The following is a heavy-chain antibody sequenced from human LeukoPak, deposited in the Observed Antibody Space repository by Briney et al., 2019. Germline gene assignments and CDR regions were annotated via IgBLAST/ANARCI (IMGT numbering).Heavy chain of an antibody. CDR3: ARDYTGYSYYYMDV. Sequence: ASVKVSCKVSGGTLSNAISWMRQAPGQGLEWMGGIIPIFGTTNYAQKFQGRLTITTDESTNAVYMQLSSLRSEDTAVYYCARDYTGYSYYYMDVWGKGTTVTVSS. V-gene: IGHV1-69*05. CDR1: GGTLSNA. CDR2: IIPIFGTT. D-gene: IGHD3-16*01. J-gene: IGHJ6*03.